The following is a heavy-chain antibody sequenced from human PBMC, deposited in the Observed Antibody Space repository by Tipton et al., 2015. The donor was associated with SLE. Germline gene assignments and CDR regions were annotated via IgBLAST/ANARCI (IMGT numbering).Heavy chain of an antibody. CDR1: GGSISSGGYY. D-gene: IGHD2-21*01. V-gene: IGHV4-31*03. CDR2: MYYSGST. J-gene: IGHJ4*02. CDR3: VRLIGQLRPSGD. Sequence: LRLSCTVSGGSISSGGYYWSWIRQHPGKGLEWIGYMYYSGSTYYNPSLKSRVSISVDTSKNQFSLKLSSLTAADTAVYYCVRLIGQLRPSGDWGQGTLVTVSS.